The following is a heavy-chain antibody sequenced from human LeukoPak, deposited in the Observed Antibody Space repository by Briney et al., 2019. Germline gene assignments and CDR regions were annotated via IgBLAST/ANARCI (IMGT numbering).Heavy chain of an antibody. V-gene: IGHV3-66*01. CDR1: GFTVSDYY. J-gene: IGHJ4*02. CDR2: IYTGGAT. D-gene: IGHD2-2*01. CDR3: EGGNTRYYFDY. Sequence: PGGSLRLSCAASGFTVSDYYMNWVRQAPGKGLEWVSLIYTGGATFYADSVKGRFTISRDNSKNTLYLQMNSLRVEDTAIYYCEGGNTRYYFDYWGQGTLVTVSS.